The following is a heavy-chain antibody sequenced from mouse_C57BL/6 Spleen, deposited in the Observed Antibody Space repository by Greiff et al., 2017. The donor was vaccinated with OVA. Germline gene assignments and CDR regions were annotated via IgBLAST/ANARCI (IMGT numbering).Heavy chain of an antibody. J-gene: IGHJ4*01. V-gene: IGHV1-19*01. CDR3: ARQIYYYGSSYDYAMDY. D-gene: IGHD1-1*01. Sequence: EVQLQQSGPVLVKPGASVKMSCKASGYTFTDYYMNWVKQSHGKSLEWIGVINPYNSGTSYNQKFKGKATLTVDKSSSTAYMELNSLTSEDSAVYYCARQIYYYGSSYDYAMDYWGQGTSVTVSS. CDR2: INPYNSGT. CDR1: GYTFTDYY.